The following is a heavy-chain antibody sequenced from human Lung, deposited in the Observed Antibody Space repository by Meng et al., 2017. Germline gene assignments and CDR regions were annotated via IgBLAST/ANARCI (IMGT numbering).Heavy chain of an antibody. J-gene: IGHJ4*02. CDR2: INTDNGDT. Sequence: QAQLVQSGAEVKKPGASVKVSGQASGYSFTTDGMHWLRQAPGQRLEWRGWINTDNGDTHYSQKFQGRVTITRDTSAKTAYMELSSLRSEDTAVYFCARDERGGPYYFDYWGQGTLVTVSS. CDR1: GYSFTTDG. V-gene: IGHV1-3*04. CDR3: ARDERGGPYYFDY.